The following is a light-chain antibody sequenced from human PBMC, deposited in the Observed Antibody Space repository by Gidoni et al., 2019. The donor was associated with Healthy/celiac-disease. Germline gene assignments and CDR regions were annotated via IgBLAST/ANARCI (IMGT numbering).Light chain of an antibody. V-gene: IGKV3-11*01. J-gene: IGKJ3*01. CDR3: QQRSNWPG. CDR2: DAS. CDR1: QSVSSY. Sequence: EIVLTQSPATLSLSPGERATLSCRASQSVSSYLAWYQQKPGQAPRLLIYDASNRAPGIPARFGGSGSGTDFTLTISSLEPEDFAVYYCQQRSNWPGFGPGTKVDIK.